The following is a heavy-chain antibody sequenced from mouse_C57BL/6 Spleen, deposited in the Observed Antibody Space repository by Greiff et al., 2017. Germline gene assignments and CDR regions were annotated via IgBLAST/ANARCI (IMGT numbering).Heavy chain of an antibody. D-gene: IGHD2-5*01. CDR2: IDPSDSYT. Sequence: QVQLQQPGAELVMPGASVKLSCKASGYTFTSYWMHWVKQRPGQGLEWIGEIDPSDSYTNYNQKFEGKSTLTVDKSSSTAYMQLSSLTSEDSAVYYCASSNFDYYAMDYWGQGTSVTVSS. CDR1: GYTFTSYW. J-gene: IGHJ4*01. CDR3: ASSNFDYYAMDY. V-gene: IGHV1-69*01.